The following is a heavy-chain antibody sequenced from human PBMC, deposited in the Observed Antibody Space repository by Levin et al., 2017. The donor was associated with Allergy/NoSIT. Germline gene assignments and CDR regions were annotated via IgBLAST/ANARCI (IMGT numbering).Heavy chain of an antibody. J-gene: IGHJ4*02. CDR1: GLTFSTSW. CDR3: ARDFWNAYDY. Sequence: GGSLRLSCAASGLTFSTSWMSWVRQAPGKGLEWVAKIRPDESGKYYVDSVKGRFTISRDNAKNSLYLQMNSLRAEDTAVYYCARDFWNAYDYWGQGTLVTVSS. D-gene: IGHD3-3*01. V-gene: IGHV3-7*01. CDR2: IRPDESGK.